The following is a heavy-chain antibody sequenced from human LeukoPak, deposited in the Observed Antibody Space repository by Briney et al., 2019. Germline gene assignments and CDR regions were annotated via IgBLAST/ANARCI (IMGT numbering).Heavy chain of an antibody. V-gene: IGHV1-69*04. CDR2: IIPILGIA. Sequence: SVKVSCKASGGTFSSYAISWVRQAPGQGLEWMGRIIPILGIANYAQKFQGRVTITADKSTSTAYMELSSLRSEDTAVYYCACSQLGYYFDYWGQGTLVTVSS. J-gene: IGHJ4*02. CDR1: GGTFSSYA. CDR3: ACSQLGYYFDY. D-gene: IGHD2-2*01.